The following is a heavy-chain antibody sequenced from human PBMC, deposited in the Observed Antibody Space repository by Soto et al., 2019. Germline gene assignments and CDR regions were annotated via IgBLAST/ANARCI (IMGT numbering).Heavy chain of an antibody. Sequence: ASVKVSCKASGYTFTSYNINWVRQAPGQGLEWVAGSNSNSGNSDHAQKFQGRLTVTRDTSISTAYMELSSLRSDDTAVYYCVLLGVFDHWCPGTLLTVSS. V-gene: IGHV1-8*01. CDR1: GYTFTSYN. D-gene: IGHD3-3*01. CDR2: SNSNSGNS. CDR3: VLLGVFDH. J-gene: IGHJ4*02.